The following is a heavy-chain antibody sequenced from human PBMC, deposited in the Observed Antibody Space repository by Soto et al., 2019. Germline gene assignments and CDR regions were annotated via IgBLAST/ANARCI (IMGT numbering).Heavy chain of an antibody. J-gene: IGHJ4*02. CDR3: TRLETDY. CDR1: GYTFTTYT. CDR2: INGGNGNT. V-gene: IGHV1-3*01. Sequence: RASVKVSCKASGYTFTTYTMHWVRQAPGQRLEWMGWINGGNGNTKYSQKFQGRVTFTRDTFASAAYMELSSLRYEDTAVYYCTRLETDYWGQGTLVTVSS.